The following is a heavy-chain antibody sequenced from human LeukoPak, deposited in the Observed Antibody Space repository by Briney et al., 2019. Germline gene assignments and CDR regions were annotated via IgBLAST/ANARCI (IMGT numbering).Heavy chain of an antibody. CDR2: INHSGST. Sequence: SETLSLTCAVYGGSFSGYYWSWIRQPPGKGLEWIGEINHSGSTNYNPSLKSRVTISVDTSKNQFSLKLSSVTAADTAVYYCARDLWIKAYYYYGMDVWGQGTTVTVSS. V-gene: IGHV4-34*01. J-gene: IGHJ6*02. D-gene: IGHD2-2*03. CDR3: ARDLWIKAYYYYGMDV. CDR1: GGSFSGYY.